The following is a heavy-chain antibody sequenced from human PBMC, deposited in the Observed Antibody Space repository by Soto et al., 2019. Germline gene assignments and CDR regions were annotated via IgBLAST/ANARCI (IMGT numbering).Heavy chain of an antibody. J-gene: IGHJ4*02. V-gene: IGHV4-59*12. CDR3: ASKPYYYGSGSHRNIY. CDR1: GGSISSYY. Sequence: SETLSLTCTVSGGSISSYYWSWIRQPPGKGLEWIGYIYYSGSTNYNPSLKSRVTISVDTSKNSLYLQMNSLRAEDTAVYYCASKPYYYGSGSHRNIYWGQGTLVTVSS. D-gene: IGHD3-10*01. CDR2: IYYSGST.